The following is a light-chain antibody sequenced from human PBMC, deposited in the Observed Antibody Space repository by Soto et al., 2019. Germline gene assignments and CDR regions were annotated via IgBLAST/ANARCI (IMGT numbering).Light chain of an antibody. CDR1: QSLVYSDGNTY. J-gene: IGKJ1*01. V-gene: IGKV2-30*01. CDR2: KVS. CDR3: IQGTHWPRT. Sequence: DVVMTQSPLSLPVTLEQPASISCRSSQSLVYSDGNTYLSWFQQRPGQSPRRLIYKVSIRDSGVPDRFSGSGSGTDFTLKISRVEAEDVGVYYCIQGTHWPRTFGQGTKVEI.